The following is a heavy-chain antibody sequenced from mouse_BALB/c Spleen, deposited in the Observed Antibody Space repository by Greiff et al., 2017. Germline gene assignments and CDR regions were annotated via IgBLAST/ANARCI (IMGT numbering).Heavy chain of an antibody. CDR3: ARSYYGSSHYYAMDY. V-gene: IGHV5-17*02. D-gene: IGHD1-1*01. J-gene: IGHJ4*01. Sequence: DVMLVESGGGLVQPGGSRKLSCAASGFTFSSFGMHWVRQAPEKGLEWVAYISSGSSTIYYADTVKGRFTISRDNPKNTLFLQMTSLRSEDTAMYYCARSYYGSSHYYAMDYWGQGTSVTVSS. CDR2: ISSGSSTI. CDR1: GFTFSSFG.